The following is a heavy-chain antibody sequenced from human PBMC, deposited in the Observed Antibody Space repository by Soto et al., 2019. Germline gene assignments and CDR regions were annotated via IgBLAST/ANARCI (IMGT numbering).Heavy chain of an antibody. CDR2: ISDSGFST. CDR3: AKALSPAYCHPGNCYCY. V-gene: IGHV3-23*01. J-gene: IGHJ4*02. Sequence: EVQLLESGGDLVQPGGSLRLSCAASGFTFNNYAISWVRQAPGKGLEWVSGISDSGFSTYYADSVKGRFTISRDNSKNPLYLQMNRLRGEDTAVYYCAKALSPAYCHPGNCYCYWGQGTLVTVSS. CDR1: GFTFNNYA. D-gene: IGHD2-15*01.